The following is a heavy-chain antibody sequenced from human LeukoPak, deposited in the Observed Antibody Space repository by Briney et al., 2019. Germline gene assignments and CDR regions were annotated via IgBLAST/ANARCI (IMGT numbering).Heavy chain of an antibody. J-gene: IGHJ4*02. CDR1: GFAFSSYS. D-gene: IGHD1-26*01. CDR3: ARFGELLLSLVY. V-gene: IGHV3-21*01. Sequence: GGSLRLSCTASGFAFSSYSMNWVRQAPGKGLEWVPSISSSSNYIYYADSVKGRFTISRDNAKNSLYLQMNSLRAEDTAVYYCARFGELLLSLVYWGQGTLVTVSS. CDR2: ISSSSNYI.